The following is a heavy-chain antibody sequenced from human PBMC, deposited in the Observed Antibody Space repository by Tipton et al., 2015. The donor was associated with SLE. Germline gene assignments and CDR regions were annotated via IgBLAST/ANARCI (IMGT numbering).Heavy chain of an antibody. J-gene: IGHJ3*02. D-gene: IGHD2-21*01. CDR2: IYYSGST. Sequence: TLSLTCTVSGGSISSSSYYWGWIRLPPGKGLEWIGSIYYSGSTYYNPSLKSRVTISVDTSKNQFSLKLSSVTAADTAVYYCARDSYCGGDCSIWAFDIWGQGTMVTVSS. CDR3: ARDSYCGGDCSIWAFDI. V-gene: IGHV4-39*07. CDR1: GGSISSSSYY.